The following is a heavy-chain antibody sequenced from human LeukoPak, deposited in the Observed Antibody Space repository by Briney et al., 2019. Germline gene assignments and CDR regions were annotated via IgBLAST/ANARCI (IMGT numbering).Heavy chain of an antibody. CDR1: GGTFSSYA. CDR2: IIPIFGTA. V-gene: IGHV1-69*13. CDR3: ARDHRPYYYDSSGYYGVDY. D-gene: IGHD3-22*01. J-gene: IGHJ4*02. Sequence: SVKVSCKASGGTFSSYAISWLRQAPGQGLEWMGGIIPIFGTANYAQKFHGRVTITADESTSTAYMELSSLRSEDTAVYYCARDHRPYYYDSSGYYGVDYWGQGTLVTVSS.